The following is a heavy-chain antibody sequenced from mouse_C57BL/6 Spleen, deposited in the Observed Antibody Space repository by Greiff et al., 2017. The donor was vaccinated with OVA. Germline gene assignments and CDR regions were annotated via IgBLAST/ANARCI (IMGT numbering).Heavy chain of an antibody. J-gene: IGHJ2*01. CDR2: ISAGGSYT. CDR3: ASFPLGRRSFDY. CDR1: GFTFSSYA. V-gene: IGHV5-4*01. Sequence: VQLKESGGGLVKPGGSLKLSCAASGFTFSSYAMSWVRQTPEKRLEWVATISAGGSYTYYPDNVQGRFTISRDNAKNNLYLQMSHLKSEDTAMYYCASFPLGRRSFDYWGQGTTLTVSS. D-gene: IGHD1-1*01.